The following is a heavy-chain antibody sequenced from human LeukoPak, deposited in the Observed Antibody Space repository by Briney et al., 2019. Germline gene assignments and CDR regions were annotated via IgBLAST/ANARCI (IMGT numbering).Heavy chain of an antibody. D-gene: IGHD3-9*01. V-gene: IGHV4-59*01. CDR3: ARVQESQIDYYFDY. J-gene: IGHJ4*02. CDR1: GGSISSYY. CDR2: IYYSGST. Sequence: SETLSLTCTVSGGSISSYYWSWVRQPPGKGLEWVGYIYYSGSTNYNPSLKSRVTISVDTSKKQFSLKLSSVTAADTAVYYCARVQESQIDYYFDYWGQGTLVTVSS.